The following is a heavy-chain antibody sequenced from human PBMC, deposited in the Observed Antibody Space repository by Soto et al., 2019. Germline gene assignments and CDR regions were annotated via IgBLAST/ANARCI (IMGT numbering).Heavy chain of an antibody. Sequence: SGTLSLTCTVXGGSISSYYWSWIRQPPGKGLEWIGYIYYSGSTNYNPSLKSRVTISVDTSKNQFSLKLSSVTAADTAVYYCARLSLNYYYYMDVWGKGTTVTVSS. CDR1: GGSISSYY. CDR3: ARLSLNYYYYMDV. CDR2: IYYSGST. V-gene: IGHV4-59*08. J-gene: IGHJ6*03.